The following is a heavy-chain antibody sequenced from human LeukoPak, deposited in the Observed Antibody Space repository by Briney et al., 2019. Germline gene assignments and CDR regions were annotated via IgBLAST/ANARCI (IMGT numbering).Heavy chain of an antibody. V-gene: IGHV3-7*05. CDR3: ARHGSISARRWWVGWLDP. J-gene: IGHJ5*02. CDR1: GFTFNGYW. CDR2: IKQDGSEK. D-gene: IGHD6-6*01. Sequence: GGSLRLSCVGSGFTFNGYWMSWVRQAPGKGLEWVANIKQDGSEKYSVDSVKGRFTISRHNSKNILYLQMNSLRAEDTAVYYCARHGSISARRWWVGWLDPWGQGTLVTVSS.